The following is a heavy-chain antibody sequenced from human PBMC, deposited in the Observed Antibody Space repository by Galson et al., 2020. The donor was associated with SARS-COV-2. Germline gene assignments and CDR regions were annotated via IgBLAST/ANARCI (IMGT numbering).Heavy chain of an antibody. Sequence: GGSMRLSCAASGFTFSSYAMHWVSQAPGKGLEWVAVISYDGSNKYYADSVKGRFTISRDNSKTTLYLQMNSLRAEDTAVYYGARGGGDYMDVWGKGTTVTVSS. CDR3: ARGGGDYMDV. CDR1: GFTFSSYA. CDR2: ISYDGSNK. D-gene: IGHD3-16*01. V-gene: IGHV3-30*04. J-gene: IGHJ6*03.